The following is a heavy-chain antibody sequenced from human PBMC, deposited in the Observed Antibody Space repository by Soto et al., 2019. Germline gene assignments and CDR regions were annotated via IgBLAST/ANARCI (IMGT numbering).Heavy chain of an antibody. Sequence: QVQLVESGGDVVQPGRSLRLSCVASGFTFSNYPMHWVRQAPGKGLEWVALISYDGTNKYHADSVKGRLTISRENSKNTMYLQMDSLRAEDTAVYYCARAPTRERRRTYFDYWGQGTLVTVSS. J-gene: IGHJ4*02. CDR1: GFTFSNYP. CDR2: ISYDGTNK. D-gene: IGHD1-1*01. V-gene: IGHV3-30-3*01. CDR3: ARAPTRERRRTYFDY.